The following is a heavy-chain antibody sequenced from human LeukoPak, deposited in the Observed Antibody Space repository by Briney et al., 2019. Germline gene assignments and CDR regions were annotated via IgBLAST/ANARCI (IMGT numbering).Heavy chain of an antibody. D-gene: IGHD2-2*01. CDR1: GFTFSSYA. J-gene: IGHJ6*02. CDR3: AKERECSSSTCWRYYGMDV. CDR2: FSGSGGST. V-gene: IGHV3-23*01. Sequence: GRSLRLSCAAPGFTFSSYAMSWVRQAPGKGLELVSVFSGSGGSTYYADSVKGRFTISRDNSKNTLYLQMNSLRAEDTAVYYCAKERECSSSTCWRYYGMDVWGQGTTVTVSS.